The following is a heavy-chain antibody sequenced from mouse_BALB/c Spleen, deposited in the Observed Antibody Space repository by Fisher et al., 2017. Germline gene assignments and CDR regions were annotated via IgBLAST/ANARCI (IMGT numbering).Heavy chain of an antibody. V-gene: IGHV1-87*01. CDR3: ARWYDAMDY. J-gene: IGHJ4*01. Sequence: KFKGKATLTADKSSSTAYMQLSSLASEDSAVYYCARWYDAMDYWGQGTSVTVSS. D-gene: IGHD2-3*01.